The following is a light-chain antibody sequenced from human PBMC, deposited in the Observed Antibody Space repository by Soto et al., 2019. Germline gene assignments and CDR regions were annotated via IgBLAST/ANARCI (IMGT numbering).Light chain of an antibody. Sequence: EIVLTQSPGTLSLSPGERATLSCRASQSVNSRLAWYQQKPGHAPRLLIYGTSNRATGIPDRFSGSGSGTDFTLTISRLEPEDFVIYYCQQYGSSPWTFGQGTKVDIK. V-gene: IGKV3-20*01. CDR1: QSVNSR. CDR3: QQYGSSPWT. CDR2: GTS. J-gene: IGKJ1*01.